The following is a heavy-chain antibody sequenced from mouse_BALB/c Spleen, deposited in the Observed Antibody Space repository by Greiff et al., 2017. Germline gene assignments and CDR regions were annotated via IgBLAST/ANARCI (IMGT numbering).Heavy chain of an antibody. J-gene: IGHJ3*01. CDR3: ARWGSYGNYAPFAY. CDR2: INPSNGRT. CDR1: GYTFTSYW. Sequence: QVQLKQPGAELVKPGASVKLSCKASGYTFTSYWMHWVKQRPGQGLEWIGEINPSNGRTNYNEKFKSKATLTVDKSSSTAYMQLSSLTSEDSAVYYCARWGSYGNYAPFAYWGQGTLVTVSA. V-gene: IGHV1S81*02. D-gene: IGHD2-10*02.